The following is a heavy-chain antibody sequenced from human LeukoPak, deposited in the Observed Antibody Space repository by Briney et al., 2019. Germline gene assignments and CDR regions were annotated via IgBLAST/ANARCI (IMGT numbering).Heavy chain of an antibody. Sequence: SETLSLTCAVYGGSFSGYYWSWIRQPPGKGLEWIGEINHSGSTNYNPPLKSRVTISVDTSKNQFSLKLSSVTAADTAVYYCARGMGDSGFNFDYWGQGTLVTVSS. CDR3: ARGMGDSGFNFDY. J-gene: IGHJ4*02. D-gene: IGHD5-12*01. CDR2: INHSGST. V-gene: IGHV4-34*01. CDR1: GGSFSGYY.